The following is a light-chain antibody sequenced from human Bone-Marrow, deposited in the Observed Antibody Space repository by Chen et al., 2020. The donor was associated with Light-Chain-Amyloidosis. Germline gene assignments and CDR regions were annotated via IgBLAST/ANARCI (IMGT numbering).Light chain of an antibody. CDR3: SSYTITNTLV. CDR2: EVT. CDR1: SSDVGGDNH. Sequence: QSALTQPASVSGSSGQSITISCTGTSSDVGGDNHVSWYQQHQDKAPKLMIYEVTNRPTWVPDRVASSRSDNSASLTISRLQTEDEASYFCSSYTITNTLVFESGTRVTVL. V-gene: IGLV2-14*01. J-gene: IGLJ1*01.